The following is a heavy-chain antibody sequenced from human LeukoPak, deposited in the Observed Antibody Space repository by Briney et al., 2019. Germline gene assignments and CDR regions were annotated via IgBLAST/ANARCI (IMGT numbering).Heavy chain of an antibody. Sequence: GASVKVSCKASGYTFTSYDINWVRQATGQGLEWMGWMNSNSGNTGYAQKFQGRVTMTRNTSISTAYMEPSSLRSEDTAVYYCARGIRIAARRGNWFDPWGQGTLVTVSS. J-gene: IGHJ5*02. CDR1: GYTFTSYD. CDR2: MNSNSGNT. CDR3: ARGIRIAARRGNWFDP. V-gene: IGHV1-8*01. D-gene: IGHD6-6*01.